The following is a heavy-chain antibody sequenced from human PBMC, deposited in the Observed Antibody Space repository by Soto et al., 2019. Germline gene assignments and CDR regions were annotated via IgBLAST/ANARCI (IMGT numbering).Heavy chain of an antibody. V-gene: IGHV3-48*01. CDR2: ISSSSSTI. CDR3: ARRPSSGSVAVELQTIYYYYMDV. Sequence: GGSLRLSCAASGFTFSSYSMNWVRQAPGKGLEWVSYISSSSSTIYYADSVKGRFTISRDNAKNSLYLQMNSLRAEDTAVYYCARRPSSGSVAVELQTIYYYYMDVWGKGTTVTVSS. D-gene: IGHD1-7*01. CDR1: GFTFSSYS. J-gene: IGHJ6*03.